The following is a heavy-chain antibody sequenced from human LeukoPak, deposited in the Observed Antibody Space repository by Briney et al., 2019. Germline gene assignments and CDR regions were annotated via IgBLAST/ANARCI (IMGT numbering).Heavy chain of an antibody. V-gene: IGHV3-53*01. D-gene: IGHD4-17*01. CDR3: ARVYGDPSYYFDY. CDR2: IYSGVGT. J-gene: IGHJ4*02. CDR1: GFTVSSSY. Sequence: GGSLRLSCVVSGFTVSSSYMSWVRQAPGKGLEWVSIIYSGVGTYYADSAKGRFTISRDNSKNTLYLQMNSLRAEDTAVYYCARVYGDPSYYFDYWGQGTLVTVSS.